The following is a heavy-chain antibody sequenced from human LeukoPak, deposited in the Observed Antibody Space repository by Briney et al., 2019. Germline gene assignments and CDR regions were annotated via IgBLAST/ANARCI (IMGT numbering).Heavy chain of an antibody. CDR1: GFTFSSYE. D-gene: IGHD3-22*01. CDR2: ISSDGSTI. V-gene: IGHV3-48*03. CDR3: ARARLPYYFDSSAYYWDH. Sequence: PGGSLRLSCAASGFTFSSYEMNWVRQAPGKGLEWVSYISSDGSTIYYADSVKGRFTISRDNAKNSLYLQMNSLRAEDTAVYYCARARLPYYFDSSAYYWDHWGQGTLVTVSS. J-gene: IGHJ4*02.